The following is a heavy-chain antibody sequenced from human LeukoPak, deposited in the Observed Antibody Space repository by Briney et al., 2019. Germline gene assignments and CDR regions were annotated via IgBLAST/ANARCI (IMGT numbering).Heavy chain of an antibody. D-gene: IGHD7-27*01. V-gene: IGHV1-46*01. CDR3: ARDRAGSWGMDY. J-gene: IGHJ4*02. CDR2: IYPHRLTI. CDR1: GYSFTANH. Sequence: ASVKISCKASGYSFTANHIHWVRQAPGQGLDWMGIIYPHRLTITYAQKFQGRVTLTSGTSTSTVYLELNTLKSEDTAVYFCARDRAGSWGMDYWGQGTLVTVSS.